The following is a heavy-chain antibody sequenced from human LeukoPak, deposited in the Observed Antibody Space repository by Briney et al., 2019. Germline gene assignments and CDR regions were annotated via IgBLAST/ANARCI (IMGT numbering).Heavy chain of an antibody. J-gene: IGHJ4*02. CDR1: GFTFSSYA. V-gene: IGHV3-30*04. CDR3: AKDYGDYNRAWLHIFDY. D-gene: IGHD4-17*01. Sequence: GGSLRLSCAASGFTFSSYAMHWVRQAPGKGLEGVAIISFDGSNKYYADSVKGRFTISRDNSKNTLYLQMNSLRAEDTAVYYCAKDYGDYNRAWLHIFDYWGQGTLVTVSS. CDR2: ISFDGSNK.